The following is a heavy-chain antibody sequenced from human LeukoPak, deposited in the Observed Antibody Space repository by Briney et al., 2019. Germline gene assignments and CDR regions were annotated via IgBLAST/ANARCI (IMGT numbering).Heavy chain of an antibody. CDR1: GFTVSSHY. J-gene: IGHJ4*02. D-gene: IGHD1-1*01. CDR2: LYTGGTT. V-gene: IGHV3-53*01. CDR3: ARGGVNYWNPRY. Sequence: GGSLRLSCVASGFTVSSHYMSWVRQAPGKGLEWVSLLYTGGTTYYADSVEGRFTISRDDSKNTVYLQMNTLRAEDTAVYYCARGGVNYWNPRYWGQGTLVTVSS.